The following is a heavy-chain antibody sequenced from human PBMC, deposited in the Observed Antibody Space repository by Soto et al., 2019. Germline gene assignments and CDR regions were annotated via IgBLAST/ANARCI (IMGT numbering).Heavy chain of an antibody. CDR1: GFTFSNAW. J-gene: IGHJ6*02. CDR3: TAPYNWNYYYYYGMDV. Sequence: PGGSLRLSCAASGFTFSNAWMNWVRQAPGKGLEWVGRIKSKTDGGTTDYAAPVKGRFTISRDDSKNTLYLQMNSLKTEDTAVYYCTAPYNWNYYYYYGMDVWGQGTTVTVSS. V-gene: IGHV3-15*07. D-gene: IGHD1-20*01. CDR2: IKSKTDGGTT.